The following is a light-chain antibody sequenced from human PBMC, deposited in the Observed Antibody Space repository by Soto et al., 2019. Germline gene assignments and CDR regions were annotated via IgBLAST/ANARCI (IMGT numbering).Light chain of an antibody. J-gene: IGKJ4*01. Sequence: EIVLTQSPGTLSLSPGERATLSCRASQSVSSSFLAWYQQKPGQAPRLLIYGASSRATSIPDRFSGSGSGTDFTLTISRLEPEYVAVYYCQQYGSSPLTFGGGTKVEIK. CDR1: QSVSSSF. CDR2: GAS. V-gene: IGKV3-20*01. CDR3: QQYGSSPLT.